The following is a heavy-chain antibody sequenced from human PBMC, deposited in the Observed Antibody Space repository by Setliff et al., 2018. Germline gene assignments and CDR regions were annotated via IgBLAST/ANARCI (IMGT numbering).Heavy chain of an antibody. D-gene: IGHD3-22*01. Sequence: GGSLRLSCAASGFTFSSYAMHWVRQAPGKGLEWVAAISYDGSNKYYADSVKGRFTISRDNSKNTLYLQMNSLRVEDTAVYYCARELTYYYDSSGVDYWGQGTLVTVSS. CDR2: ISYDGSNK. CDR3: ARELTYYYDSSGVDY. V-gene: IGHV3-30-3*01. CDR1: GFTFSSYA. J-gene: IGHJ4*02.